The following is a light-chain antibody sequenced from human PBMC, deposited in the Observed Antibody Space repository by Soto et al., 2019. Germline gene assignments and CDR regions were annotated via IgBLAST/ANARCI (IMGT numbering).Light chain of an antibody. CDR2: DVS. J-gene: IGLJ1*01. CDR3: SSYTSSSTYV. CDR1: ISDVGGYNY. Sequence: QCVLTQPASVSGSPGQAITISCTGTISDVGGYNYVSWYQQHPGKAPKLMIYDVSNRPSGVSNRFSGSKSGNTASLTISGLQAEDEADYYCSSYTSSSTYVFGTGTKVTVL. V-gene: IGLV2-14*03.